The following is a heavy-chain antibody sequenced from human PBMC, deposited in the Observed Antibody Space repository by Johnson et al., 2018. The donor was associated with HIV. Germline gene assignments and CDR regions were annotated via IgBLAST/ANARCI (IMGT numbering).Heavy chain of an antibody. D-gene: IGHD3-22*01. Sequence: VQLVESGGGVVQPGRSLRLSCTASGFLFSRYAMHWVRQAPGKGLEWVAVISYDGGNNYYADSVKGRFIISRDNSKNTLYLQMNSLRAEDTAVYYCARVTLIVVVIHAFDIWGQGTKVTVSS. CDR3: ARVTLIVVVIHAFDI. CDR1: GFLFSRYA. CDR2: ISYDGGNN. V-gene: IGHV3-30-3*01. J-gene: IGHJ3*02.